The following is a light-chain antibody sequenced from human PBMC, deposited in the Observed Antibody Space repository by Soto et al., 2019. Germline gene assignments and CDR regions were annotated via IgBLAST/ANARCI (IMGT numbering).Light chain of an antibody. V-gene: IGLV6-57*01. J-gene: IGLJ3*02. CDR1: SGSIASNY. CDR2: EDN. Sequence: NFMLTQPHSVSESPGKTVTISCTRSSGSIASNYVQWYQQRPGSSPTTVIYEDNHRPSGVPDRFSGSIDSSSNSASLTISGLKTEDEADYYCQSYDSSNYWVFGGGTKPTVL. CDR3: QSYDSSNYWV.